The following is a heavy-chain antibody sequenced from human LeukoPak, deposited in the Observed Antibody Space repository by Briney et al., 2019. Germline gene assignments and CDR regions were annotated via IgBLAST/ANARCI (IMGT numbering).Heavy chain of an antibody. CDR3: ARSLRYDSSGKGYYYYYYMDV. Sequence: EASVKVSCKASGYTFTGYYMHWVRQAPGQGLEWMGWINPNSGGTNYAQKFQGRVTMTRDTFISTAYMELSRLRSDDTAVYYCARSLRYDSSGKGYYYYYYMDVWGKGTTVTISS. J-gene: IGHJ6*03. CDR2: INPNSGGT. V-gene: IGHV1-2*02. D-gene: IGHD3-22*01. CDR1: GYTFTGYY.